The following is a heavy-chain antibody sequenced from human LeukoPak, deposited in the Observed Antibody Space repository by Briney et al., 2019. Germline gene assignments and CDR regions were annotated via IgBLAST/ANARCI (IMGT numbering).Heavy chain of an antibody. J-gene: IGHJ3*02. CDR2: IYPGDSDT. Sequence: PGEALKISCRGSGYSFTSFWIGWVRQVPGEGLEWMGIIYPGDSDTRYSPSFQGQVTISADKSISTAFLQWSSLKASDTAMYYCATLYATPFDTWGQGTMVTVSS. V-gene: IGHV5-51*01. D-gene: IGHD2-8*01. CDR3: ATLYATPFDT. CDR1: GYSFTSFW.